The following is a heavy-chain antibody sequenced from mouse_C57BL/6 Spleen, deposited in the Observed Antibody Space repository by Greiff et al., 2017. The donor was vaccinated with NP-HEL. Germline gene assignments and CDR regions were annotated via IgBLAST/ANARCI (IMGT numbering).Heavy chain of an antibody. CDR1: GFTFSDYG. Sequence: EVKLMESGGGLVKPGGSLKLSCAASGFTFSDYGMHWVRQAPEKGLEWVAYISSGSSTIYYADTVKGRFTISRDNAKNTLFLQMTSLRSEDTAMYYCARDYYGSSYYVDYWGQGTTLTVSS. J-gene: IGHJ2*01. V-gene: IGHV5-17*01. CDR2: ISSGSSTI. D-gene: IGHD1-1*01. CDR3: ARDYYGSSYYVDY.